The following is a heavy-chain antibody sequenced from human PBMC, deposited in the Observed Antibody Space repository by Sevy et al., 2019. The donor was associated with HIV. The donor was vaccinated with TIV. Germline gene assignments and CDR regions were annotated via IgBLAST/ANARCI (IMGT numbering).Heavy chain of an antibody. J-gene: IGHJ4*02. CDR1: GFTFSSYS. CDR3: ARSPPYSNGWYGIDY. D-gene: IGHD6-19*01. CDR2: ISRSSSTI. Sequence: GGSLKLSCAASGFTFSSYSMNWVRQAPGKGLEWVSYISRSSSTIYYVDSVKGRFTISRDNAKNSLYLQMNSLRAEDTAVYYCARSPPYSNGWYGIDYWGQGTLVTVSS. V-gene: IGHV3-48*01.